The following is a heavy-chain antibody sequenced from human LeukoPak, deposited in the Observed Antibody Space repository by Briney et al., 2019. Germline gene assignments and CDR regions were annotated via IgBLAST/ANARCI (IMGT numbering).Heavy chain of an antibody. CDR1: VGPFRVS. J-gene: IGHJ4*02. CDR2: INHSGST. Sequence: SETLSLTWAALVGPFRVSNGAGSPKPPGRGLRWIGKINHSGSTNYNPSLKSRVTISVDTSKNQFSLKLSSVTAADTAVYYCARVGTMVRALPHFDYWGQGTLITVSS. D-gene: IGHD3-10*01. V-gene: IGHV4-34*01. CDR3: ARVGTMVRALPHFDY.